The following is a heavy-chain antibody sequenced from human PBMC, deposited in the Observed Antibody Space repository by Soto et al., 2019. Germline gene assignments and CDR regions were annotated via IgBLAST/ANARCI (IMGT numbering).Heavy chain of an antibody. D-gene: IGHD3-16*01. Sequence: QVQLVQSGAEVKEPGASVKVSCKASGYTFTSYDINWVRQATGQGLAWMGWMNPKSGNTGYAAKFQRRVTMTTNTSISTAYMELSSLRSEDTAVYYCARAGMLTFAGVIPDLYYYMDVRGKGTTVTVSS. CDR1: GYTFTSYD. J-gene: IGHJ6*03. V-gene: IGHV1-8*01. CDR3: ARAGMLTFAGVIPDLYYYMDV. CDR2: MNPKSGNT.